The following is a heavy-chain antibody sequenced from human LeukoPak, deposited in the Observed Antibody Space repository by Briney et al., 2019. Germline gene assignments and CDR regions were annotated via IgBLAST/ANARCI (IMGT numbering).Heavy chain of an antibody. CDR2: ISGSGGST. J-gene: IGHJ6*03. V-gene: IGHV3-23*01. CDR1: GFTFSSYA. CDR3: AKGWXXDXXGYYFATDYYYYMDV. D-gene: IGHD3-22*01. Sequence: PGGSLRLSCAASGFTFSSYAMSWVRQAPGKGLEWVSAISGSGGSTYYADSVKGRFTISRDNSKNTLYLQMNSLRAEDTAVYYCAKGWXXDXXGYYFATDYYYYMDVWGKGTTVTVSS.